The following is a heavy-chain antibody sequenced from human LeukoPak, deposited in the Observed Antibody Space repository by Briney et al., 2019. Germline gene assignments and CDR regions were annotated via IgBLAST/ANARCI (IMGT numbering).Heavy chain of an antibody. CDR3: ARGYYYDSSGYYPTFFDY. CDR2: IYYSGST. J-gene: IGHJ4*02. CDR1: GGSISSYY. Sequence: SETLSLTCTVSGGSISSYYWSWIRQPPGKGLEWIGYIYYSGSTIYNPSLKSRVTISVDTSKNQFSLKLSSVTAADTAVYYCARGYYYDSSGYYPTFFDYWGQGTLVTVSS. D-gene: IGHD3-22*01. V-gene: IGHV4-59*01.